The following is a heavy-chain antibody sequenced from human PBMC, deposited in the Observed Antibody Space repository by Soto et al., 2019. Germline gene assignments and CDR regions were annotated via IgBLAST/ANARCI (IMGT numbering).Heavy chain of an antibody. Sequence: EVQLVESGGGLVQPGGSLRLSCAASGFTVSSNYMSWVRQAPGKGLEWVSVIYSGGSTYYADSVKGRFTISRDNSKNTLYLQMDRLRAEDTGVYYGARSYYGSGRNDAFDILGQGTMVTVPS. V-gene: IGHV3-66*01. CDR3: ARSYYGSGRNDAFDI. J-gene: IGHJ3*02. D-gene: IGHD3-10*01. CDR1: GFTVSSNY. CDR2: IYSGGST.